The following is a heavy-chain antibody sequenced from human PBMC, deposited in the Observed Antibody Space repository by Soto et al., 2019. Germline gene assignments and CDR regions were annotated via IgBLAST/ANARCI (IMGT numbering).Heavy chain of an antibody. CDR3: ARVWGSYQAPSGGAGFDP. J-gene: IGHJ5*02. CDR1: GYSFTSNA. D-gene: IGHD3-16*02. V-gene: IGHV1-18*04. CDR2: ISTYSGDP. Sequence: QVQLVQSGAEVKKPGASVKVACKTSGYSFTSNAITWVRQAPGQGLEWLGWISTYSGDPNYAQKFQCRVATPTDTSTNTAYMGLRNLRSDDTAVYYCARVWGSYQAPSGGAGFDPWGQGTLVTVSS.